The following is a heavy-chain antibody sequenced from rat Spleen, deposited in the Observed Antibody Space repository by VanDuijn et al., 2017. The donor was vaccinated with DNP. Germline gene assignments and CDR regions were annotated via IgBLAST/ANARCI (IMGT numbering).Heavy chain of an antibody. D-gene: IGHD1-1*01. Sequence: EVQLVESGGGPVQPGRSLKLSCVASGFIFSNYWMTWIRQAPGKGLEWVASITNSGGSTYYRDSVKGRFTISRDNAKSTLYLQMDSLRSEDTATYYCTRFDYSGDYWGQGVMVTVSS. CDR2: ITNSGGST. CDR1: GFIFSNYW. V-gene: IGHV5-31*01. J-gene: IGHJ2*01. CDR3: TRFDYSGDY.